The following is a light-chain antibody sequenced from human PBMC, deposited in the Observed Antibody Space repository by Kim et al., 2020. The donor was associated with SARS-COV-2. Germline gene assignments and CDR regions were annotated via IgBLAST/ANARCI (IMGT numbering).Light chain of an antibody. CDR1: QSVSSS. CDR3: QQYNKWPLT. Sequence: EIVMTQSPATLSVSPGERATLSCRASQSVSSSLAWYQQKAGQAPRLLIYGASTRATGIPASFSGSGSGTEFTLTISSLQSEDFAVYYCQQYNKWPLTFGGGTKLEI. J-gene: IGKJ4*01. V-gene: IGKV3-15*01. CDR2: GAS.